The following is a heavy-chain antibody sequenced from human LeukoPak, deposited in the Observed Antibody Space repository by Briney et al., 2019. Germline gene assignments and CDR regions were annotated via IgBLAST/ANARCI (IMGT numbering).Heavy chain of an antibody. J-gene: IGHJ4*02. V-gene: IGHV1-2*02. D-gene: IGHD5-24*01. CDR2: INPNSGGT. Sequence: ASVKVSCKASGYTFTGCYMHWVRQAPGQGLEWMGWINPNSGGTNYAQKFQCRVTMTRDTSISTAYMELSRLRSDDTAVYYCARDSRDGYNYVDYWGQGTLVTVSS. CDR3: ARDSRDGYNYVDY. CDR1: GYTFTGCY.